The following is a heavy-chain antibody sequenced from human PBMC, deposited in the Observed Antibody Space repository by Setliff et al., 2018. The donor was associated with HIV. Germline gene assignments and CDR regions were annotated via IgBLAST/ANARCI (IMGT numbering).Heavy chain of an antibody. V-gene: IGHV4-4*02. CDR2: IFHSENT. Sequence: PSETLSLTCAVSGGSISSSKWWSWVRQPPGKGLEWIGEIFHSENTNYNPSLKSRVSISVDKSKNQFSLKVTSVTAADTAVYYCASGDNFWSDSYYWGQGTLVTVSS. CDR3: ASGDNFWSDSYY. J-gene: IGHJ4*01. D-gene: IGHD3-3*01. CDR1: GGSISSSKW.